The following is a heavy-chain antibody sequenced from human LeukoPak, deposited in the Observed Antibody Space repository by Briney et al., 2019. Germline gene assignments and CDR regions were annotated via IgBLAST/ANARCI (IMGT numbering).Heavy chain of an antibody. Sequence: ASVKVSFKSSVYTFTGYYMHWVRQAPGQGLEWMGWINPNSGGTNYPQKFQGRVTMTRDTSISTAYMELSRLRSDDTAVYYCARDWGEGVLWFGECPPTLFYFDYWGQGTLVTVSS. D-gene: IGHD3-10*01. CDR2: INPNSGGT. J-gene: IGHJ4*02. CDR3: ARDWGEGVLWFGECPPTLFYFDY. CDR1: VYTFTGYY. V-gene: IGHV1-2*02.